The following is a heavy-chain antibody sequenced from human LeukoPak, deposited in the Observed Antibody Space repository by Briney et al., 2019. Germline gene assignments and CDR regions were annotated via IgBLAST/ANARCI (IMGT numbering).Heavy chain of an antibody. CDR1: GYTFTSYD. D-gene: IGHD5-18*01. CDR2: INPNSGGT. Sequence: ASVKVSCKASGYTFTSYDINWVRQAPGQGLEWMGWINPNSGGTNYAQKFQGRVTMTRDTSISTAYMELSRLRSDDTAVYYCASQWIQLWSSFDYWGQGTLVTVSS. CDR3: ASQWIQLWSSFDY. V-gene: IGHV1-2*02. J-gene: IGHJ4*02.